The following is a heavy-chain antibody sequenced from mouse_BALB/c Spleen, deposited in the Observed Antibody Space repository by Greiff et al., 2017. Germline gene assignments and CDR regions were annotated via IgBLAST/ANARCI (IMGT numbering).Heavy chain of an antibody. V-gene: IGHV5-6-4*01. CDR2: ISSGGSYT. D-gene: IGHD1-2*01. J-gene: IGHJ4*01. CDR3: TRATTATRDAMDY. Sequence: DVQLVESGGGLVQPGGSRKLSCAASGFTFSSYTMSWVRQTPEKRLEWVATISSGGSYTYYPDSVKGRFTISRDNAKNTLYLQMSSLKSEDTAMYYCTRATTATRDAMDYWGQGTSVTVSS. CDR1: GFTFSSYT.